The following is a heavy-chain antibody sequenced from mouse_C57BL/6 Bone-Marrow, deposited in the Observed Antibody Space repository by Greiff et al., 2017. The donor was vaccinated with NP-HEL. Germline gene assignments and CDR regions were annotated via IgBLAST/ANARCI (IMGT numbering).Heavy chain of an antibody. CDR3: RSSSWFAY. J-gene: IGHJ3*01. CDR1: GFSLTSYG. Sequence: VKLQESGPGLVAPSQSLSITCTVSGFSLTSYGVDWVRQSPGKGLEWLGVIWGVGSTNYNSALKSRLSISKNNSKSQVFLKMNSLQTDDTAMYYCRSSSWFAYWGQGSLVTVSA. CDR2: IWGVGST. D-gene: IGHD1-1*01. V-gene: IGHV2-6*01.